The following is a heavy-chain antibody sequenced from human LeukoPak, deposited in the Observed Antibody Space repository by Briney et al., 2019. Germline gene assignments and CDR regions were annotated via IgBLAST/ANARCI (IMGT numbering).Heavy chain of an antibody. J-gene: IGHJ3*02. CDR2: ISHSGSTT. CDR3: AKSQLRYCSGGSCFDAFDI. D-gene: IGHD2-15*01. CDR1: GFTFDDYA. V-gene: IGHV3-23*01. Sequence: GGSLRLSCAASGFTFDDYAMHWVRQAPGKGLQWVSAISHSGSTTYYADSVKGRFTISRDNSKNTLYLQMHSLRAEDTALYYCAKSQLRYCSGGSCFDAFDIWGQGTMVTVSS.